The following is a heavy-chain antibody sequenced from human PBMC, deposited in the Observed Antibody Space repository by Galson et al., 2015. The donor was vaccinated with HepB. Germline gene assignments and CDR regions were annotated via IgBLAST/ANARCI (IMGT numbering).Heavy chain of an antibody. V-gene: IGHV6-1*01. D-gene: IGHD3-10*01. Sequence: CAISGDSVSSNSAAWNWIRQSPSRGLEWLGRTYYRSKWYNDYAVSVKSRITINPDTSKNQFSLQLNSVTPEDTAVCYCARVAQTERITMVRGVIKPYYYYYMDVWGKGTTVTVSS. CDR3: ARVAQTERITMVRGVIKPYYYYYMDV. CDR1: GDSVSSNSAA. CDR2: TYYRSKWYN. J-gene: IGHJ6*03.